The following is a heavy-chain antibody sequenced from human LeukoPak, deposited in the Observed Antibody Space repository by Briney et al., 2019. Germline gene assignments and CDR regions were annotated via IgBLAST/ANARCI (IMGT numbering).Heavy chain of an antibody. CDR1: GGSFSGYY. V-gene: IGHV4-34*01. J-gene: IGHJ4*02. CDR3: ARVAGPALRYFDWLFPRSGFDY. CDR2: INHSGST. Sequence: PSETLSLTCAVYGGSFSGYYWSWIRQPPGKGLEWIGEINHSGSTNYNPSLKSRVTISVDTSKNQFSLKLSSVTAADTAVYYCARVAGPALRYFDWLFPRSGFDYGGQGTLVTVSS. D-gene: IGHD3-9*01.